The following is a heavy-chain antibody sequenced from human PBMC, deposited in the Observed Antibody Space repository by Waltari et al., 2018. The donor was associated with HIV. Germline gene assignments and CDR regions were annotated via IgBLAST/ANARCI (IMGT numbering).Heavy chain of an antibody. CDR1: GGTFSSYA. CDR2: IIPIFGTA. J-gene: IGHJ3*02. D-gene: IGHD3-22*01. Sequence: QVQLVQSGAEVKKPGSSVKVSCKASGGTFSSYAISWVRQAPGQGLEWMGGIIPIFGTANYAQKFQGRVTITAYKSTSTAYMELSSLRSEDTAVYYCARDLTITMIVTGAFDIWGQGTMVTVSS. CDR3: ARDLTITMIVTGAFDI. V-gene: IGHV1-69*06.